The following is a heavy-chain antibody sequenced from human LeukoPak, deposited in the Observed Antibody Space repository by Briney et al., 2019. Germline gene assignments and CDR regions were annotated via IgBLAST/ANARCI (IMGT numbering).Heavy chain of an antibody. D-gene: IGHD3-22*01. J-gene: IGHJ5*02. CDR3: AKAYYYDSSGLGGNWFDP. Sequence: GGSLRLSCAASGFTFSSYSMNWVRQAPGKGLERVSSISSSSSYIYYADSVKGRFTISRDNAKNSLYLQMNSLRAEDTAVYYCAKAYYYDSSGLGGNWFDPWGQGTLVTVSS. V-gene: IGHV3-21*04. CDR1: GFTFSSYS. CDR2: ISSSSSYI.